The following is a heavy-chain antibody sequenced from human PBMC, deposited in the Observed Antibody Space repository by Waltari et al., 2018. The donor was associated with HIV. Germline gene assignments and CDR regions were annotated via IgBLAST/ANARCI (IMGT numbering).Heavy chain of an antibody. V-gene: IGHV4-31*03. J-gene: IGHJ6*02. D-gene: IGHD2-2*01. CDR2: IYYSGST. Sequence: QVQLQESGPGLVKPSQTLSLTCTVSGGSISSGGYYWSWIRQHPGKGLEWIGYIYYSGSTYYNPSLKSRVTISVDTSKNQFSLKLSSVTAADTAVYYCARGGIVVVPAGYYYYGMDVWGQGTTVTVSS. CDR1: GGSISSGGYY. CDR3: ARGGIVVVPAGYYYYGMDV.